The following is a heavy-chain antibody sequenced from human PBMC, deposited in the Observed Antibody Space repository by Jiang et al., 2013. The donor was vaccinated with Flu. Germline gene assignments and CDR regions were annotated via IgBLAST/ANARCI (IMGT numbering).Heavy chain of an antibody. V-gene: IGHV7-4-1*02. CDR3: ARALGASD. CDR2: INTDTGSP. D-gene: IGHD1-26*01. Sequence: GYTFTTYAINWVRQAPGQGLEWMGWINTDTGSPTYXRGFTSRFIFSVDTSVSTAYLQISGLKAEDTAVYYCARALGASDWGQGTLVTVSS. CDR1: GYTFTTYA. J-gene: IGHJ4*02.